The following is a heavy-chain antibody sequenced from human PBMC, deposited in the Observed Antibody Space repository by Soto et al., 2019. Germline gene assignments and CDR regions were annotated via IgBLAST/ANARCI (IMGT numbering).Heavy chain of an antibody. V-gene: IGHV3-74*01. D-gene: IGHD3-10*01. J-gene: IGHJ4*02. CDR3: VRDRSAGTLFDY. Sequence: EVQLVESGGGLVQPGESLRLSCEASGFIFTTYWMHWVRQVPGKGVMWVSRMGPDETTTGYADSVKGRFTVSRDNAKNTVYLQRNGMRDEDTAIQYCVRDRSAGTLFDYWGQGALVTVSA. CDR1: GFIFTTYW. CDR2: MGPDETTT.